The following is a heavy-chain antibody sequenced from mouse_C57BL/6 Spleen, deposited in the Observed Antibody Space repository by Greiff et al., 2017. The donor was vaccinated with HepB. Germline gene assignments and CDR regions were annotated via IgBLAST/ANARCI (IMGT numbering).Heavy chain of an antibody. V-gene: IGHV5-17*01. Sequence: EVQLVESGGGLVKPGGSLKLSCAASGFTFSDYGMHWVRQAPEKGLEWVAYISSGSSTIYYADTVKGRFTISRDNAKNTLFLQMTSLRSEDTAMYYCARFLYYGSSYGYFDVWGTGTTVTVSS. CDR1: GFTFSDYG. CDR2: ISSGSSTI. CDR3: ARFLYYGSSYGYFDV. J-gene: IGHJ1*03. D-gene: IGHD1-1*01.